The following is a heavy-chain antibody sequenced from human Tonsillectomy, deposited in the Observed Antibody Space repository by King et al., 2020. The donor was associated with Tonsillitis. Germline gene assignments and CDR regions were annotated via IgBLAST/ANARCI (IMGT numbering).Heavy chain of an antibody. CDR3: ARGLGYSSGWYAY. V-gene: IGHV4-34*01. J-gene: IGHJ4*02. D-gene: IGHD6-19*01. Sequence: VQLQQWGAGLLKPSETLSLTCAVYGGSFSGYYWSWIRQPPGKGLEWIGEINHSGSTNYNPSLKSRVTISVDTSKNQFSLKLCSVTAADTAVYYCARGLGYSSGWYAYWGQGTLVTVSS. CDR1: GGSFSGYY. CDR2: INHSGST.